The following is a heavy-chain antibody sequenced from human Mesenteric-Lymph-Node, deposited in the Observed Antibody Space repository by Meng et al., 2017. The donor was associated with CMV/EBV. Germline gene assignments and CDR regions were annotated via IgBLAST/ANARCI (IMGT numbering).Heavy chain of an antibody. CDR2: INPNSGVS. Sequence: QVQLVQSRAEVVKPGASVMVPCKASGHTFTDFYIRWVRQAPGQGLEWMGSINPNSGVSNSAQNFQGRVTMTRDTSISTAYMELGRLTSDDTAVYYCARDNVNPEGFDPWGQGTLVTVSS. J-gene: IGHJ5*02. D-gene: IGHD2/OR15-2a*01. V-gene: IGHV1-2*02. CDR1: GHTFTDFY. CDR3: ARDNVNPEGFDP.